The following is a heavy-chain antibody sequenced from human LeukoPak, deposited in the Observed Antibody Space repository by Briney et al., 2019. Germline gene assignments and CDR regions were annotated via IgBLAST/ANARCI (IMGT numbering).Heavy chain of an antibody. CDR3: ATWDIVVVPAASMALYYFDY. CDR1: GFTFSSYA. D-gene: IGHD2-2*01. V-gene: IGHV3-23*01. Sequence: GGSLRLSCAASGFTFSSYAMSWVRQAPGKGLEWVSAISGSGGSTYYADSVKGRFTISRDNSKNTLYLQMNSLRAEDTAVYYCATWDIVVVPAASMALYYFDYWGQGTPVTVSS. CDR2: ISGSGGST. J-gene: IGHJ4*02.